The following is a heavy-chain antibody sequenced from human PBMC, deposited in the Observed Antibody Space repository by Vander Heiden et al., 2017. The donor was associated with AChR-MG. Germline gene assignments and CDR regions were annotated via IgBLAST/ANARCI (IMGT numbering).Heavy chain of an antibody. D-gene: IGHD3-22*01. CDR3: ARRESSGYYSNY. V-gene: IGHV3-30*03. CDR1: GFTFSSYG. J-gene: IGHJ4*02. CDR2: ISYDGSNK. Sequence: QVQLVESGGGVVQPGRSLRLSCAASGFTFSSYGMPWVRQAPGKGLEWVAVISYDGSNKYYADSVKGRFTISRDNSKNTLYLQMNSLRAEDTAVYYCARRESSGYYSNYWGQGTLVTVSS.